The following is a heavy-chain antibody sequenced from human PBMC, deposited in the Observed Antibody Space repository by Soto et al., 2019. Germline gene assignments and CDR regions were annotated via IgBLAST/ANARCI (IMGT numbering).Heavy chain of an antibody. CDR3: AKDPEVVVTAPDY. J-gene: IGHJ4*02. D-gene: IGHD2-21*02. CDR2: INSDGSST. CDR1: GFDFSNSW. V-gene: IGHV3-74*03. Sequence: QPGGSLRLSCAASGFDFSNSWMHWVRQVPGKGLVWVSHINSDGSSTTYADSVKGRFTISRDNARTTVYLQMNSLRAEDTAVYYCAKDPEVVVTAPDYWGQGTLVTVSS.